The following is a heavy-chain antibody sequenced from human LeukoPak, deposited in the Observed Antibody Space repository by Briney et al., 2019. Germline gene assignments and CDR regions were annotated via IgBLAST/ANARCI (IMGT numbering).Heavy chain of an antibody. CDR1: GFTFSSYA. CDR3: AKSSGVTIFGVVDNAFDI. D-gene: IGHD3-3*01. V-gene: IGHV3-23*01. J-gene: IGHJ3*02. CDR2: ISGSGGST. Sequence: GGSLRLSCAASGFTFSSYAMSWVRQAPGKGLEWVSAISGSGGSTYYVDSVKGRFTISRDNSKNTLYLQMNSLRAEDTAVYYCAKSSGVTIFGVVDNAFDIWGQGTMVTVSS.